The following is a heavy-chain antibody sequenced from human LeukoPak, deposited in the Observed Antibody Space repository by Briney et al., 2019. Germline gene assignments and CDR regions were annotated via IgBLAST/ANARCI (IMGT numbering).Heavy chain of an antibody. Sequence: SETLSLTCAVYGGSFSGYYWSWIRQPPGKWLEWIGEINHSGSTNYNPSLKSRVTISVDTSKNQFSLKLSSVTAADTAVYYCARRGIQLWLRNWFDPWGQGTLVTVSS. V-gene: IGHV4-34*01. D-gene: IGHD5-18*01. CDR1: GGSFSGYY. CDR2: INHSGST. CDR3: ARRGIQLWLRNWFDP. J-gene: IGHJ5*02.